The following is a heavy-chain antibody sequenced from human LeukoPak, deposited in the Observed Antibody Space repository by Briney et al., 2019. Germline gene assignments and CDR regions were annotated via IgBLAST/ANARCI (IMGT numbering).Heavy chain of an antibody. Sequence: GGSLRLSCVASRFPFSNYAMHWVRQAPGKGLEWVTVISYDGTNKYYADSVKGRFTISRDNSKNTLYLQMNSLRTEDTAVYYCARDAVVRDCSSTSCPLTYWGQGTLVTVAS. J-gene: IGHJ4*02. CDR1: RFPFSNYA. D-gene: IGHD2-2*01. CDR3: ARDAVVRDCSSTSCPLTY. V-gene: IGHV3-30*04. CDR2: ISYDGTNK.